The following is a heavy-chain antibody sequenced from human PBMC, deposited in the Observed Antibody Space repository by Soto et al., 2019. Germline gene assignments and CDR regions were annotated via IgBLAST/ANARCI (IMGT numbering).Heavy chain of an antibody. CDR3: ARGRGIAVRPYYYGMDV. V-gene: IGHV4-61*01. D-gene: IGHD6-6*01. CDR1: GDSVNTVNYY. Sequence: PSEILSLTCTVSGDSVNTVNYYWTWVRQPPGKGLGWIGCVSHSGSTNYSPSLKSRVTLSVDTSKNQFYQRLTSVAAADTAVYYCARGRGIAVRPYYYGMDVWGQGTTVTVSS. CDR2: VSHSGST. J-gene: IGHJ6*02.